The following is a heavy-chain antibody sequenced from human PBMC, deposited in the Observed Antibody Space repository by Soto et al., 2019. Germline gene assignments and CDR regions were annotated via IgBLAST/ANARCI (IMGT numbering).Heavy chain of an antibody. V-gene: IGHV3-30*18. J-gene: IGHJ6*02. CDR3: AKDHGGANFAYYDFWSGYYIDYYGMDV. D-gene: IGHD3-3*01. Sequence: AGGSLRLSCAASGFTFSSYGMHWVRQAPGKGLEWVAVISYDGSNKYYADSVKGRFTISRDNSKNTLYLQMNSLRAEDTAVYYCAKDHGGANFAYYDFWSGYYIDYYGMDVWGQGTTVTVSS. CDR2: ISYDGSNK. CDR1: GFTFSSYG.